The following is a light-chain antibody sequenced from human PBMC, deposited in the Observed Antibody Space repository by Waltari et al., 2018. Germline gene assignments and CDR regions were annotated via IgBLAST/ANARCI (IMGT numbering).Light chain of an antibody. V-gene: IGKV1-5*03. Sequence: DIQMTQSPSTLSASVGDRVTITCRASQNIHTWLAWYQQKPGKAPKLLIYKASNLENGVPSRFSGSGSGTEFTLSISSLHPEDFATYYCQQSYSPPRTFGQGTKVEI. J-gene: IGKJ1*01. CDR1: QNIHTW. CDR2: KAS. CDR3: QQSYSPPRT.